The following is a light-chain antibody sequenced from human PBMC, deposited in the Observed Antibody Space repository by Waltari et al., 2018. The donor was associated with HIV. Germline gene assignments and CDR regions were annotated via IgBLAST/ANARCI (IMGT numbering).Light chain of an antibody. CDR1: TSDVGGYNH. Sequence: QSAPTQPASVSGSPGQSITISCTGTTSDVGGYNHVSWYQQHPGKAPKLMIYEVSNRPSGVSNRLSGSKSGNTASLTISGRQAEDEADYYCSSYTSSSTVVFGGGTKLTVL. CDR3: SSYTSSSTVV. CDR2: EVS. J-gene: IGLJ3*02. V-gene: IGLV2-14*01.